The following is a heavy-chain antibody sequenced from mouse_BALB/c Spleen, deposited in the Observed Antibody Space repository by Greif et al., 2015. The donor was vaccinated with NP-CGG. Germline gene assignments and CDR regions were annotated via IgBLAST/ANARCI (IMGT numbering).Heavy chain of an antibody. D-gene: IGHD2-10*01. CDR3: ARGSYYFYAMDY. J-gene: IGHJ4*01. V-gene: IGHV5-6-5*01. Sequence: EVKVVESGGGLVKPGGSLKLSCAASGFTFSSYAMSWVRQTPEKRLEWVASISSGGSTYYPDSVKGRFTISRDNARNILYLQRSSLRSEDTARYYCARGSYYFYAMDYWGQGTSVTVSS. CDR2: ISSGGST. CDR1: GFTFSSYA.